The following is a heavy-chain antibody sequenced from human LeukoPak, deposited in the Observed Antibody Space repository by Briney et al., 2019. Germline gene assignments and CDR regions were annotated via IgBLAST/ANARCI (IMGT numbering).Heavy chain of an antibody. J-gene: IGHJ4*02. D-gene: IGHD1/OR15-1a*01. CDR3: ARDHWNSDREFAF. CDR2: VSASNGHT. V-gene: IGHV1-18*01. CDR1: GYTFTSFG. Sequence: ASVKVSCKASGYTFTSFGISWVRQAPGEGLEWVGWVSASNGHTNYAQKFKGRVTMTTDTSTTTAFMDLRSLTSDDTAVYYCARDHWNSDREFAFWGRGTLVTVSS.